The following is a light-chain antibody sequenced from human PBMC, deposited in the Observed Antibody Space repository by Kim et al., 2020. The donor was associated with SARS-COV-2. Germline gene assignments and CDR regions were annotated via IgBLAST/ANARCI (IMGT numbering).Light chain of an antibody. Sequence: SSELTQDPAVSVALGQTVRITCQGDSLRSYYATWYQQKPGQAPILVIYGKNNRPSGIPDRFSGSSSGDTASLTITGTQAGDEADYYCNSRGSNDNGLFGGGTQLTVL. CDR3: NSRGSNDNGL. CDR2: GKN. V-gene: IGLV3-19*01. CDR1: SLRSYY. J-gene: IGLJ2*01.